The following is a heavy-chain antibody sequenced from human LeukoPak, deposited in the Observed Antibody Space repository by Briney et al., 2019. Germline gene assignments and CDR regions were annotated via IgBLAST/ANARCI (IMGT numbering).Heavy chain of an antibody. CDR2: MYYSGST. Sequence: PSETLSLTCTVSGGSITSSSYHWGWIRQPPGKGLEWIGSMYYSGSTYYNPSLKSRVTISVDASNNQFSLKLSSVTAADTAVYYCARRIHVATILTYFDYWGQGTLVTVSS. J-gene: IGHJ4*02. CDR1: GGSITSSSYH. CDR3: ARRIHVATILTYFDY. D-gene: IGHD5-24*01. V-gene: IGHV4-39*01.